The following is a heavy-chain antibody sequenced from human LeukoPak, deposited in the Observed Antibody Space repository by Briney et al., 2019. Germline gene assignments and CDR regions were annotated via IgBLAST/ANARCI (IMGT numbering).Heavy chain of an antibody. D-gene: IGHD4-17*01. V-gene: IGHV3-7*05. J-gene: IGHJ5*02. CDR1: GFSFSTYW. CDR3: AREGVYDYGDFNWFDP. Sequence: PGGSLRLSCAASGFSFSTYWMSWVRQTPGKGLEWVANIKKDGSETYYVDSVKGRFTISRDNGKNSLYLQMNSLRAEDTAVYYCAREGVYDYGDFNWFDPWGQGTLVTVSS. CDR2: IKKDGSET.